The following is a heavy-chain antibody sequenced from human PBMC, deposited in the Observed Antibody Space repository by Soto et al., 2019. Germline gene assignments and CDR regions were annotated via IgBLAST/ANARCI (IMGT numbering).Heavy chain of an antibody. CDR1: GGSISSGGYS. J-gene: IGHJ6*02. V-gene: IGHV4-30-2*05. CDR2: IYHSGST. D-gene: IGHD2-15*01. Sequence: PSETLSLTCAVSGGSISSGGYSWSWIRQPPGKGLEWIGYIYHSGSTYYNPSLKSRVTISVDTSKNQFSLKLSSVTAADTAVYYCARDMVEPAATKYYYYYGMDVWGQGTTVTVSS. CDR3: ARDMVEPAATKYYYYYGMDV.